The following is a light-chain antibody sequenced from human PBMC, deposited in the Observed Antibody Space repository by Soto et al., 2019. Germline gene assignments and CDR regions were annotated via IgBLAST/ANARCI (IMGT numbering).Light chain of an antibody. CDR1: QSINIY. V-gene: IGKV1-39*01. CDR3: QQSYTSPYT. CDR2: GAS. Sequence: IQMTQSPSSLSASVGDSVTVTCRASQSINIYLNWYQQKPGKAPTLLIYGASSLQSGVPSRFTGGGSRTDFTLTISSLQPEDFATYYCQQSYTSPYTVGQGTKLEIK. J-gene: IGKJ2*01.